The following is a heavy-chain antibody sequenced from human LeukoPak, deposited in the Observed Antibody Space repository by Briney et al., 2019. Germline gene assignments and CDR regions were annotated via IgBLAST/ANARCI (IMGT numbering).Heavy chain of an antibody. D-gene: IGHD3-3*01. CDR2: ISSNGGST. V-gene: IGHV3-64D*09. J-gene: IGHJ2*01. CDR1: GYTLSCSV. CDR3: VEGLRLLVRVNWYFEL. Sequence: PGGSLLQCFSASGYTLSCSVRRWVRQAPGKGLEYVSAISSNGGSTYYADSVKGRFTISRDNSKNTLYLQMSSLRAEDTAVYYCVEGLRLLVRVNWYFELWGRGTLVTVSS.